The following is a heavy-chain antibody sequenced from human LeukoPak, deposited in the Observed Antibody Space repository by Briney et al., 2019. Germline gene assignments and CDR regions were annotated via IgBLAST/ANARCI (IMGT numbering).Heavy chain of an antibody. J-gene: IGHJ5*02. CDR1: GGSISSSSYY. V-gene: IGHV4-39*07. Sequence: SETLSLTCTVSGGSISSSSYYWGWIRQPPGKGLEWIGSIYYSGSTYYNPSLKSRVTISVDTSKNQFSLKLSSVTAADTAVYYCARGSFDYVWGSYRLNWFDPWGQGTLVTVSS. CDR3: ARGSFDYVWGSYRLNWFDP. CDR2: IYYSGST. D-gene: IGHD3-16*02.